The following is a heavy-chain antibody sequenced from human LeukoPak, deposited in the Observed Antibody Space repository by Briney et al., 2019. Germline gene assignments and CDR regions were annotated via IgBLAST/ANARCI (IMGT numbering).Heavy chain of an antibody. Sequence: ASVKVSCKASGYTSTSYDINWVRQATGQGLEWMGWMNPNSGNTGYAQKFQGRVTMTRNTSISTAYMELSSLRSEDTAVYYCARGIPPYYDILTGYYTHDYWGQGTLVTVSS. J-gene: IGHJ4*02. CDR3: ARGIPPYYDILTGYYTHDY. V-gene: IGHV1-8*01. D-gene: IGHD3-9*01. CDR2: MNPNSGNT. CDR1: GYTSTSYD.